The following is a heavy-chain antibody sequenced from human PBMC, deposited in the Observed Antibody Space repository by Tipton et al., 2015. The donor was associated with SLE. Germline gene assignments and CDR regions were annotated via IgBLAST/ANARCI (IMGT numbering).Heavy chain of an antibody. CDR1: GGSFSGYY. D-gene: IGHD6-19*01. CDR2: INHSGST. V-gene: IGHV4-34*01. CDR3: ARREEQWLEALWYFDL. Sequence: TLSLTCAVYGGSFSGYYWSWIRQPPGKGLEWIGEINHSGSTNYNPSLTSRVTISVDTSKNQFSLKLSSVTAADTAVYYCARREEQWLEALWYFDLWGRGTLVTVSS. J-gene: IGHJ2*01.